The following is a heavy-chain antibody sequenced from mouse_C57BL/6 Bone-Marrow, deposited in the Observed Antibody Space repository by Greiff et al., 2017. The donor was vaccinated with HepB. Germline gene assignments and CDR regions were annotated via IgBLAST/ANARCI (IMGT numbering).Heavy chain of an antibody. Sequence: EVKLVESGGGLVKPGGSLKLSCAASGFTFSDYGMHWVRQAPEKGLEWVAYISSGSSTIYYADTVKGRFTISRDNAKNTLFLQMTSLRSEDTAMYYCARLRYFDVWGTGTTVTVSS. CDR3: ARLRYFDV. J-gene: IGHJ1*03. CDR1: GFTFSDYG. V-gene: IGHV5-17*01. CDR2: ISSGSSTI.